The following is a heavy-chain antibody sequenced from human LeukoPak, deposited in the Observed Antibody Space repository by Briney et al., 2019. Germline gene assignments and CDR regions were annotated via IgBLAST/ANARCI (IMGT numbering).Heavy chain of an antibody. V-gene: IGHV5-51*01. D-gene: IGHD6-13*01. CDR3: AASYSSSGSWFDP. J-gene: IGHJ5*02. CDR1: GYSFTSYW. Sequence: GGSLRLSCKGSGYSFTSYWIGWVRQMPGKGLEWMGIIYPGDSDTRYSPSFQGQVTISADKSISTAYLQWSSLKASDTAMYYCAASYSSSGSWFDPWGQGTLVTVSS. CDR2: IYPGDSDT.